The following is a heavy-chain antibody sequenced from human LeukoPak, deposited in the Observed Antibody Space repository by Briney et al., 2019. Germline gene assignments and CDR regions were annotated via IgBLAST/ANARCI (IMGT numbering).Heavy chain of an antibody. J-gene: IGHJ4*02. V-gene: IGHV4-59*08. D-gene: IGHD1-26*01. CDR3: ARGYSGSYSNY. CDR2: IYYSGST. CDR1: GGSFSGYY. Sequence: SETLSLTCAVYGGSFSGYYWSWIRQPPGKGLEWIGYIYYSGSTNYNPSLKSRVTISVDTSKNQFSLKLSSVTAADTAAYYCARGYSGSYSNYWGQGTLVTVSS.